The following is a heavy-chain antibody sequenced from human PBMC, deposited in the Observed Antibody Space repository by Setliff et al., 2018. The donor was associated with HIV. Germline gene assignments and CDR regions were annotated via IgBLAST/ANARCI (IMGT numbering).Heavy chain of an antibody. CDR2: MSFDGTNK. J-gene: IGHJ4*02. CDR1: GFTFSSYT. CDR3: TKNLYRSPWSPLDY. V-gene: IGHV3-30-3*02. Sequence: PGGSLRLSCPASGFTFSSYTIHWVRQAPGKGLEWVAVMSFDGTNKYYGDAVKGRFTIPRDNSKNMLYLQMNSLSADDTAVYYCTKNLYRSPWSPLDYWGQGTLVTVSS. D-gene: IGHD6-19*01.